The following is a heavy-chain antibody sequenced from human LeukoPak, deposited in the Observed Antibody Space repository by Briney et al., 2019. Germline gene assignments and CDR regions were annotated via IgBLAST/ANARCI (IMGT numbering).Heavy chain of an antibody. V-gene: IGHV4-38-2*01. CDR1: GYSISSGYY. Sequence: PSETLSLTCAVSGYSISSGYYWGWIRQPPGKGLEWIGGIYHSGSTYYNPSLKSRVTISVDTSKNQFSLKLSSVTAADTAVYYCARHGIHGSSGRGWFDPWGQGTLVTVSS. CDR3: ARHGIHGSSGRGWFDP. CDR2: IYHSGST. J-gene: IGHJ5*02. D-gene: IGHD3-22*01.